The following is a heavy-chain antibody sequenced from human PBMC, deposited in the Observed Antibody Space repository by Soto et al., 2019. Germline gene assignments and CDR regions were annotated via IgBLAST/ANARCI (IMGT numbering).Heavy chain of an antibody. V-gene: IGHV4-34*01. D-gene: IGHD5-18*01. CDR2: INHSGST. CDR1: GGSFSGYY. Sequence: PSETLSLTCAVYGGSFSGYYWSWIRQPPGKGLEGIVEINHSGSTNYNQSLKSRVTISVETSKNQFSLKLSSVTAADTAVYYCARVGIQLWNHFDXWGQGTLVTVSX. J-gene: IGHJ4*02. CDR3: ARVGIQLWNHFDX.